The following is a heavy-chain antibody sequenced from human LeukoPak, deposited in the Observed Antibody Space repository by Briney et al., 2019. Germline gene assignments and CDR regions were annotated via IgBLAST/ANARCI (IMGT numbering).Heavy chain of an antibody. Sequence: GGSLRLSCAASGFTFSSYGMHWVRQAPGKGLEWVAVIWYDGRNKYYADSVKGRFTISRDNAKNSLYLQMNSLRAEDTALYYCAKDLYSSSSGFDYWGQGTLVTVSS. CDR3: AKDLYSSSSGFDY. CDR2: IWYDGRNK. J-gene: IGHJ4*02. D-gene: IGHD6-6*01. CDR1: GFTFSSYG. V-gene: IGHV3-33*03.